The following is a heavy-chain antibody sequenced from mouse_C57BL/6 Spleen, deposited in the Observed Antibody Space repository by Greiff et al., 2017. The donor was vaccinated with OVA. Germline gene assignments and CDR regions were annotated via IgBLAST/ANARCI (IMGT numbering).Heavy chain of an antibody. Sequence: VKLMESGAELVRPGASVTLSCKASGYTFTDYYINWVQPRPGQGLEWISRIYPGSGNPSYNEKFKGKATLTAEKSSSTAYMQLSSLTSEDSAVYFCARWNYSNYDDYWGQGTTLTVSS. CDR3: ARWNYSNYDDY. CDR1: GYTFTDYY. V-gene: IGHV1-76*01. D-gene: IGHD2-5*01. J-gene: IGHJ2*01. CDR2: IYPGSGNP.